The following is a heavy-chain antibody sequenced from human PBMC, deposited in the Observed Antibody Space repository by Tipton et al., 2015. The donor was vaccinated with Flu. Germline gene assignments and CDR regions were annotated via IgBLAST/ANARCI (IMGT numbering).Heavy chain of an antibody. CDR2: IYTSGST. CDR1: GGSISSYY. J-gene: IGHJ6*03. V-gene: IGHV4-4*07. D-gene: IGHD6-13*01. Sequence: LRLSCTVSGGSISSYYWSWIRQPAGKGLEWIGRIYTSGSTNYNPSLKSRVTLSVDTSKNQFSLKLSSVTAADTAVYYCASDLAGSIHMDVWGKGTTVTVSS. CDR3: ASDLAGSIHMDV.